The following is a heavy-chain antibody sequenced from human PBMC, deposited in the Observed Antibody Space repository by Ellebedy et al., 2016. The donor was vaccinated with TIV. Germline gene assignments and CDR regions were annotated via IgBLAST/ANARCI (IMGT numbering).Heavy chain of an antibody. Sequence: GGSLRLXXAASEFTFSSYAMHWVRQAPGKGLEWVAAISYDGSYKYYGDSVKGRFIISRDNRNNSLYLQMNSLRFEDTATYYCVKDVATGMAAGGGIDYFDHWGQGTLVTVSS. V-gene: IGHV3-30*04. J-gene: IGHJ4*02. CDR2: ISYDGSYK. CDR3: VKDVATGMAAGGGIDYFDH. CDR1: EFTFSSYA. D-gene: IGHD6-13*01.